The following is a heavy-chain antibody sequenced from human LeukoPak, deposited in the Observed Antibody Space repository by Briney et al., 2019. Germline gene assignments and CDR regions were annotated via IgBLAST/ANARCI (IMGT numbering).Heavy chain of an antibody. CDR1: GCTFSSYA. CDR3: ARDGRSWSGYFHQPYYYYYMDV. Sequence: SVKVSCKASGCTFSSYAISWVRQAPGQGLEWMGGIIPIFGTANYAQKFQGRATITADESTSTAYMELSSLRSEDTAVYYCARDGRSWSGYFHQPYYYYYMDVWGKGTTVTVSS. V-gene: IGHV1-69*01. D-gene: IGHD3-3*01. CDR2: IIPIFGTA. J-gene: IGHJ6*03.